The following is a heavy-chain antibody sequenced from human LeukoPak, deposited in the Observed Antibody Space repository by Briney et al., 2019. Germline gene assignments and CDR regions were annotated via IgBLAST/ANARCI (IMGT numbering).Heavy chain of an antibody. V-gene: IGHV3-23*01. CDR1: GLTFNDYA. CDR2: ISGRGASK. Sequence: GGSLRLSCAVSGLTFNDYAMSWVRQAPGKGLEWVSGISGRGASKYYADSVKGRFTISRDNAKNSLYLQMNSLRAEDTAVYYCARDPARYCSGGSCYAHEYFQHWGQGTLVTVSS. CDR3: ARDPARYCSGGSCYAHEYFQH. D-gene: IGHD2-15*01. J-gene: IGHJ1*01.